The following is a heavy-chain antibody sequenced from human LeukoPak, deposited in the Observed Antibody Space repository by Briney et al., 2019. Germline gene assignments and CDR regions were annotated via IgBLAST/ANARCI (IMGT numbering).Heavy chain of an antibody. CDR2: FNPSGGST. Sequence: GASVKVSCKASGYTFTSYYMHWVRQAPGQGLEWMGIFNPSGGSTSYAQKLQGRVTMTRDASTSTVYMELSSLRSENTAVYYCARGGGSGWSRQYYYYMDVWGKGTTVTISS. J-gene: IGHJ6*03. CDR1: GYTFTSYY. CDR3: ARGGGSGWSRQYYYYMDV. V-gene: IGHV1-46*01. D-gene: IGHD6-19*01.